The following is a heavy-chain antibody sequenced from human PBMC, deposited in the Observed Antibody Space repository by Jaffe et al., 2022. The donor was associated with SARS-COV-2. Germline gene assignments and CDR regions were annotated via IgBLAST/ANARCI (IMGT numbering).Heavy chain of an antibody. D-gene: IGHD3-16*01. Sequence: EVQLVESGGGLVKPGGSLRLSCAASGFTFSSYSMNWVRQAPGKGLEWVSSISSSSSYIYYADSVKGRFTISRDNAKNSLYLQMNSLRAEDTAVYYCARAPHFWGSPADDYWGQGTLVTVSS. V-gene: IGHV3-21*01. CDR3: ARAPHFWGSPADDY. CDR1: GFTFSSYS. CDR2: ISSSSSYI. J-gene: IGHJ4*02.